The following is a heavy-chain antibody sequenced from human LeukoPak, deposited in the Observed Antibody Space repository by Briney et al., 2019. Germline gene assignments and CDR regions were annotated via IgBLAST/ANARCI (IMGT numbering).Heavy chain of an antibody. CDR3: ARPHCSSTDCHPPEWFDP. V-gene: IGHV1-8*01. J-gene: IGHJ5*02. D-gene: IGHD2-2*01. Sequence: ASVRVSCKTSGYTFTNYDINWVRQATGQGLEWMGWMNPNSGNTGYAQRFQGRVTMTRNTSISTAYMELSSLRSEDTAVYYCARPHCSSTDCHPPEWFDPWGQGTLVTVSS. CDR1: GYTFTNYD. CDR2: MNPNSGNT.